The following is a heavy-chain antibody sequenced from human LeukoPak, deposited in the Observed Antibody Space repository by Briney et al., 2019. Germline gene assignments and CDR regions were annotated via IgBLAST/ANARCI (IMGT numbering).Heavy chain of an antibody. D-gene: IGHD1-26*01. CDR1: GGSISSYY. Sequence: PSETLSLTRTVSGGSISSYYWSWIRQPAGKGLEWIGRIYTSGSTNYNPSLKSRVTMSVDTSKNQFSLKLSSVTAADTAVYYCARDSTGATREGYFDYWGQGTLVTVSS. J-gene: IGHJ4*02. CDR3: ARDSTGATREGYFDY. CDR2: IYTSGST. V-gene: IGHV4-4*07.